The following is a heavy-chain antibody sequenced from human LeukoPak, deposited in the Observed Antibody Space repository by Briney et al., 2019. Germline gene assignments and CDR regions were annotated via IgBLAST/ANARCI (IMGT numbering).Heavy chain of an antibody. V-gene: IGHV3-48*03. J-gene: IGHJ5*02. CDR1: GFTFSSFD. CDR2: IGSSGSTI. Sequence: PGGSLRLSCAVSGFTFSSFDMNWVRQAPGKGLEWVSYIGSSGSTIHYADSVKGRFIISRDNARNSLYLQMNSLRAEDTAVYYCARDSLYSNSYGHWFDPWGQGTLVTVSS. D-gene: IGHD6-6*01. CDR3: ARDSLYSNSYGHWFDP.